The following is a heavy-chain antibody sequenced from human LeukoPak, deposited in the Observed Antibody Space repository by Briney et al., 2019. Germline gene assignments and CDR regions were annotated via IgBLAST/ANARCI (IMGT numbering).Heavy chain of an antibody. J-gene: IGHJ4*02. CDR3: ARRGEAMDPFDY. CDR2: IYPGDSDT. Sequence: GESLKISRKDPGYRFTSYWLGWGRQGPGKGLEWMGIIYPGDSDTRYSPSSQGQVTISADKSINTAYIQWSSLKASDTAIYYCARRGEAMDPFDYWGQGTLVTVSS. CDR1: GYRFTSYW. D-gene: IGHD5-18*01. V-gene: IGHV5-51*01.